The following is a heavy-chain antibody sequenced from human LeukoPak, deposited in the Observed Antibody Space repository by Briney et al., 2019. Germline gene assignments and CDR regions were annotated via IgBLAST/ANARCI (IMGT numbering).Heavy chain of an antibody. D-gene: IGHD6-19*01. CDR1: GINFGASI. V-gene: IGHV3-30*04. CDR2: LSFDESS. J-gene: IGHJ3*02. Sequence: GTSLRLSCATSGINFGASITHWIRQAPGKGLEWVAGLSFDESSYYGGSVEGRFIISGDNSKRTLYLQMNSLKVEDTALYYCAREGHSSGFAPAFDTWGQGTMVTVSS. CDR3: AREGHSSGFAPAFDT.